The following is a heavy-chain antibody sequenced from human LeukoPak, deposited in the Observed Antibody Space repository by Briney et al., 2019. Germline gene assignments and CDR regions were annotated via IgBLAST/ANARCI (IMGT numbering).Heavy chain of an antibody. J-gene: IGHJ4*02. Sequence: SETLSLTCTVSGGSISSYYWRWRRQRPGKGLEWIGQIHHSGGTIYNPSLTSRVTISGDTSKNQFSLKLSSVTAVDTAVYYCAKHGGKYFNYWGQGALVTVSS. CDR3: AKHGGKYFNY. D-gene: IGHD3-16*01. CDR1: GGSISSYY. V-gene: IGHV4-59*08. CDR2: IHHSGGT.